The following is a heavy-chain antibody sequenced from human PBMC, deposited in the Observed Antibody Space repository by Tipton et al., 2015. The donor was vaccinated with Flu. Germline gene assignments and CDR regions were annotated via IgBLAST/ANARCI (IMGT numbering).Heavy chain of an antibody. J-gene: IGHJ4*02. Sequence: TLSLTCTVSGGSISSYYWSWIRQPPGKGLEWIGYIYYSGSTNYNPSLKSRVTISVDTSKNQFSLKLSSVTAADTAVYYCASVGEGAARLDYWGQGTLVTVSS. D-gene: IGHD6-6*01. CDR3: ASVGEGAARLDY. CDR1: GGSISSYY. V-gene: IGHV4-59*07. CDR2: IYYSGST.